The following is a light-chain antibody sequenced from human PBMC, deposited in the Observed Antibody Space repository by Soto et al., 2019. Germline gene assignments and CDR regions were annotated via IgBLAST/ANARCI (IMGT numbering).Light chain of an antibody. CDR1: LSLVDSGGNTY. J-gene: IGKJ1*01. CDR3: MQGTLWPWT. V-gene: IGKV2-30*01. Sequence: VVMTQSPLSLPVTLGQPASISCTSSLSLVDSGGNTYFNWYQQRPGQPPRRLIYKISNRESGVPERFSASGSGNDFTLRISRVEAEDLGVYYCMQGTLWPWTFGQGTKVEIK. CDR2: KIS.